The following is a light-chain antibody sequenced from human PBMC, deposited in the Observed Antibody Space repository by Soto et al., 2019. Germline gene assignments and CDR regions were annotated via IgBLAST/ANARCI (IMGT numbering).Light chain of an antibody. CDR1: QSVTNN. CDR3: QHAKKWLSR. V-gene: IGKV3-15*01. Sequence: SLGPGGVTPLLPRASQSVTNNYLAWYQQKPGQAPRLLIYGASTRATGIPARFSGSGSGTEFTLTISSLQSEDFAVYYCQHAKKWLSRFGEGTIVANK. J-gene: IGKJ4*01. CDR2: GAS.